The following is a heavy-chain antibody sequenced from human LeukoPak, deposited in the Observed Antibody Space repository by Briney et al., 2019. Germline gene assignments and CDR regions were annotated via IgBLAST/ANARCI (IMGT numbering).Heavy chain of an antibody. CDR3: ARLSLLMVRGVFDY. CDR2: IYYSGST. V-gene: IGHV4-59*08. CDR1: GGSISSYY. D-gene: IGHD3-10*01. Sequence: SETLSLTCTVSGGSISSYYWSWIRQPPGKGLEWIGYIYYSGSTNYNPSLKSRVTISVDTSKNQFSLKLSSVTAADTAVYYCARLSLLMVRGVFDYWGQGTLVTVSS. J-gene: IGHJ4*02.